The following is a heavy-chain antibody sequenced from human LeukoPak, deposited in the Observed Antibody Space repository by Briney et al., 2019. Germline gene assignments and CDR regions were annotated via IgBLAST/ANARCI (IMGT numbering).Heavy chain of an antibody. J-gene: IGHJ4*02. CDR2: INPNSGGT. Sequence: GASVKVSCKASGYTFTGYYMHWVRQAPGQGLEWMGWINPNSGGTNYAQKFQGRVTMTRDTSISTAYMELSRLRSDDTAVYYCASSDPSARRGPTVDYWGQGTLVTVSS. V-gene: IGHV1-2*02. CDR1: GYTFTGYY. CDR3: ASSDPSARRGPTVDY.